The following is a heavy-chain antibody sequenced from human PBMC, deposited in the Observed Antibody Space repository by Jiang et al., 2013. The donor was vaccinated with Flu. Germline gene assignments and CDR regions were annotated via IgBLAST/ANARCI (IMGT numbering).Heavy chain of an antibody. V-gene: IGHV4-59*01. CDR2: ISYTGST. J-gene: IGHJ4*02. D-gene: IGHD1-26*01. CDR3: ARGGSYFRVLDY. Sequence: GSGLVKPSETLSLTCTVSGGSISSYYWSWIRQPPGKGLEWIAYISYTGSTNYNPSLRSRVTISVDTSKNQFSLNLSSVTAADTAVYYCARGGSYFRVLDYWGQGTLVTVSS. CDR1: GGSISSYY.